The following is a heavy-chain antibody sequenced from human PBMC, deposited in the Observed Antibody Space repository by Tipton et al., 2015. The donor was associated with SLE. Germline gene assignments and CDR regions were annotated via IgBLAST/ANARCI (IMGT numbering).Heavy chain of an antibody. CDR1: GYSISSGYY. CDR3: AILRGLDY. V-gene: IGHV4-38-2*01. J-gene: IGHJ4*02. D-gene: IGHD4-17*01. Sequence: TLSLTCAVSGYSISSGYYWGWIRQPPGKGLEWIAYIYHSGSTYYNPSLKSRVTISVDTSKNQFSLKLSSVTAADTAVYYCAILRGLDYWGQGTLVTVSS. CDR2: IYHSGST.